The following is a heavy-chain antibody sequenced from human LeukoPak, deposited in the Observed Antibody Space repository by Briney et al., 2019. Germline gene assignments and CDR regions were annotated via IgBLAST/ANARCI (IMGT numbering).Heavy chain of an antibody. CDR2: IYTSGST. Sequence: SETLSLTCTVSGDSISSGSSYWSWIRQPAGKGLEWIGRIYTSGSTNYNPSLKSRVTISVDTSKNQFSLMLSSVTAADTAVYYCARYHSRSHEGWIDPWGQGALVTVSS. CDR3: ARYHSRSHEGWIDP. J-gene: IGHJ5*02. D-gene: IGHD3-10*01. V-gene: IGHV4-61*02. CDR1: GDSISSGSSY.